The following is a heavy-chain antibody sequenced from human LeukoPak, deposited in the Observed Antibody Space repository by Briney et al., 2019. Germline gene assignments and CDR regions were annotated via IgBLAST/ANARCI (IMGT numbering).Heavy chain of an antibody. CDR1: GFTFSSSA. D-gene: IGHD2-15*01. J-gene: IGHJ4*02. Sequence: GGSLRLSCAASGFTFSSSAMSWVRQAPGKGLEWVSAISNNGGYTYFADSVQGRFTISRDNSKSTLCLQMNSLRAEDTAVYYCAKQLGYCSDGSCYFPYWGQGTLVTVSS. V-gene: IGHV3-23*01. CDR3: AKQLGYCSDGSCYFPY. CDR2: ISNNGGYT.